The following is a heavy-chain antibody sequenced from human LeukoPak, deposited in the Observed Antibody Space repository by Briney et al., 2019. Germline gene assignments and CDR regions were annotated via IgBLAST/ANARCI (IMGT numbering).Heavy chain of an antibody. CDR2: ISGSGGST. CDR1: GFTFSSYA. J-gene: IGHJ5*02. D-gene: IGHD2-15*01. Sequence: GGSLRLSCAASGFTFSSYAMSWVRQAPGKGLEWVSAISGSGGSTYYADSVKGRFTISKDNSKNTLYLQMNSLRAEDTAVYYCAKDPSGYCSGGSCYSGWFDPWGQGTLVTVSS. V-gene: IGHV3-23*01. CDR3: AKDPSGYCSGGSCYSGWFDP.